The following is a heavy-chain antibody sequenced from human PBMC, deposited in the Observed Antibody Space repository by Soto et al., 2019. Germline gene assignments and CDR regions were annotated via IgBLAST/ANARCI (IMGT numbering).Heavy chain of an antibody. D-gene: IGHD5-12*01. V-gene: IGHV3-11*01. CDR2: ISNGDETT. CDR3: AIYPKRRDGYNFDS. J-gene: IGHJ4*02. CDR1: GFIFTNYS. Sequence: PAGSLTLTCTVSGFIFTNYSMTWIRQAPGKGLEWVSYISNGDETTQYADSVKGRFTVSRDNAKKVLFLQMSSLRVDDTAVYYCAIYPKRRDGYNFDSWGRGALATVSS.